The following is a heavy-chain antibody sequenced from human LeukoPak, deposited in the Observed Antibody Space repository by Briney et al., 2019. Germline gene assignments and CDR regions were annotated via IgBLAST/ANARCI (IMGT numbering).Heavy chain of an antibody. CDR1: GGSISSYY. J-gene: IGHJ6*02. Sequence: SETLSLTCTVSGGSISSYYWSWIRQPPGKGLEWIGYIYYSGSTNYNPSLKSRVTISVDTSKNQFSLKLSSVTAADTAVYYCARDNWDYGSSMDVWGQGTTVTVSS. D-gene: IGHD1-7*01. CDR2: IYYSGST. V-gene: IGHV4-59*01. CDR3: ARDNWDYGSSMDV.